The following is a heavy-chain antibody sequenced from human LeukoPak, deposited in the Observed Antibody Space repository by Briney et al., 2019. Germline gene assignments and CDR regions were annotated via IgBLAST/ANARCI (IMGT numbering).Heavy chain of an antibody. J-gene: IGHJ4*02. V-gene: IGHV4-61*02. CDR1: GGSISSGSYY. D-gene: IGHD5-24*01. CDR2: IYTSGST. CDR3: ARGRDGYNNY. Sequence: SETLSLTCTVSGGSISSGSYYWSWIRQPAGKGLEWIGRIYTSGSTNYNPSLKSRVTISVDTSKNQFSLKLNSVTAADTAVYYCARGRDGYNNYWGQGTLVTVSS.